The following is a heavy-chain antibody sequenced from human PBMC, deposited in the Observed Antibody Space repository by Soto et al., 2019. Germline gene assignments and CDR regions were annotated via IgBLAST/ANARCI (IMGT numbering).Heavy chain of an antibody. CDR2: IWYDGSNK. D-gene: IGHD4-17*01. Sequence: GGSLRLSCAASGFTFSSYGMHWVRQAPGKGLEWVAVIWYDGSNKYYADSVKGRFTISRDNSKNTLYLQMNSLRAEDTAVYYCARGPLYGDYVRDDAFDIWGQGTMVTVSS. CDR3: ARGPLYGDYVRDDAFDI. V-gene: IGHV3-33*01. J-gene: IGHJ3*02. CDR1: GFTFSSYG.